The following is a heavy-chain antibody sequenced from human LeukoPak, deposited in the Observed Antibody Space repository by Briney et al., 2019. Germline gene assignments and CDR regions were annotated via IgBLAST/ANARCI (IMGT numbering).Heavy chain of an antibody. CDR3: AREMETGSGAFDI. CDR2: IYYSGST. CDR1: GGSISSYY. D-gene: IGHD3-10*01. Sequence: SETLSLTCTVSGGSISSYYWSWIRQPPGKGLEWIGYIYYSGSTSYNPSLKSRVNISVDTSKNQLSLRLSSVTAADTAVYYCAREMETGSGAFDIWGQGTMVTVSS. J-gene: IGHJ3*02. V-gene: IGHV4-59*01.